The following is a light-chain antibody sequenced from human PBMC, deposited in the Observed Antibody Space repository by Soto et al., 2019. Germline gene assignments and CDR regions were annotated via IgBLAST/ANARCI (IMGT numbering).Light chain of an antibody. CDR1: QGISSY. Sequence: DIQLTQSPSFLSASVGDRVTITCRASQGISSYLAWYQQKPGKPPKLLVYSASTLQSGVPSRFSGSGSGTDFTLTISSLQPEDFATYYCQQSYSTPTFGQGTKVDIK. V-gene: IGKV1-39*01. CDR3: QQSYSTPT. CDR2: SAS. J-gene: IGKJ1*01.